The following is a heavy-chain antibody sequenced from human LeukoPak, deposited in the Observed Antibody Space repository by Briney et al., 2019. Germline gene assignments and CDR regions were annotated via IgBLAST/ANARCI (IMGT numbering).Heavy chain of an antibody. J-gene: IGHJ4*02. CDR2: IYRGGST. V-gene: IGHV3-53*01. CDR3: ARSAWELPDDY. Sequence: GGSLRLSCAASGFTVSSNYMSWVRQAPGKGLEWVSVIYRGGSTYYADSVKGRFTISRDNAKNSLYLQMNSLRAEDTAVYYCARSAWELPDDYWGQGTLVTVSS. CDR1: GFTVSSNY. D-gene: IGHD1-26*01.